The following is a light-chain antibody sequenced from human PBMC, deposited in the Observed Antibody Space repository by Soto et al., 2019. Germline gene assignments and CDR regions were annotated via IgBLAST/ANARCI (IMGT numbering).Light chain of an antibody. CDR2: TTN. Sequence: QAVVTQEPSLSVTPGGTVTLTCGLSSGSVSTGYYPSWYQQTPGRAPRALIYTTNTRSSGVPDRFSGSILGNKAALTITGAQADDESDYYCMLYLDSGLVVFGGGTKLTVL. V-gene: IGLV8-61*01. CDR1: SGSVSTGYY. J-gene: IGLJ2*01. CDR3: MLYLDSGLVV.